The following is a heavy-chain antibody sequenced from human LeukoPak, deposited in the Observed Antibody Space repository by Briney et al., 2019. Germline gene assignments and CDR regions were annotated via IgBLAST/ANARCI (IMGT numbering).Heavy chain of an antibody. CDR3: AKAPPSGSSSWFDY. Sequence: GGSLRLSCAASGFTFSSCGMHWVRQAPGKGLEWVALIQYGGSNKYYADSVRGRFTISRDNSKNTLYLQMNSVRAEDTAVYYCAKAPPSGSSSWFDYWGQGTLVTVSS. D-gene: IGHD1-26*01. CDR2: IQYGGSNK. V-gene: IGHV3-30*02. CDR1: GFTFSSCG. J-gene: IGHJ4*02.